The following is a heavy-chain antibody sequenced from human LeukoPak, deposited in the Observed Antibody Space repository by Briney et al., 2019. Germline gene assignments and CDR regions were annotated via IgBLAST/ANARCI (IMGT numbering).Heavy chain of an antibody. CDR3: ARAPNPYYYDSSGYYWDDAFDI. J-gene: IGHJ3*02. CDR1: GGTFSSYA. CDR2: IIPILGIA. Sequence: SVKVSCKASGGTFSSYAISWVRQAPGQGLEWMGRIIPILGIANYAQKFRGRVTITADKSTSTAYMELSSLRSEDTAVYYCARAPNPYYYDSSGYYWDDAFDIWGQGTMVTVSS. D-gene: IGHD3-22*01. V-gene: IGHV1-69*04.